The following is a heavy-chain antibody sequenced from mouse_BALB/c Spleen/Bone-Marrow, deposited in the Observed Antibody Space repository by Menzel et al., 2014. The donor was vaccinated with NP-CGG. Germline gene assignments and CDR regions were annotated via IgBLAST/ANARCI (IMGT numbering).Heavy chain of an antibody. CDR2: IYYSGTI. CDR3: ARAYYRYAMDY. J-gene: IGHJ4*01. Sequence: EVKLQESGPGLVKPSQTVSLTCTVTGISITTGNYRWSWIRQFPGNKLEWIGFIYYSGTITYDPSLTSRTTNTRDTSKNQFFLEMNSLTAEDTATYYCARAYYRYAMDYWGQGTSVTVSP. V-gene: IGHV3-5*02. D-gene: IGHD2-14*01. CDR1: GISITTGNYR.